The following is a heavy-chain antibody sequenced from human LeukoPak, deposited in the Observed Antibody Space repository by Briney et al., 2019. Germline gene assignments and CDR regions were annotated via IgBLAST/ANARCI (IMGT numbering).Heavy chain of an antibody. CDR3: ARINRYSSGPESGDAFDI. V-gene: IGHV3-7*01. Sequence: PGGSLRLSCAASGFTFSSYWMSWVRQAPGKGLEWVANIKQDGSEKYYADSVKGRFTISRDNAKNSLYLQMNSLRAEDTAVYYCARINRYSSGPESGDAFDIWGQGTMVTVSS. J-gene: IGHJ3*02. CDR1: GFTFSSYW. CDR2: IKQDGSEK. D-gene: IGHD6-19*01.